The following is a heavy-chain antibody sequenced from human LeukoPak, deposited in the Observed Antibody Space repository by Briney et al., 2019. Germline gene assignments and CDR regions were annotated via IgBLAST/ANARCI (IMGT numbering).Heavy chain of an antibody. D-gene: IGHD1-1*01. Sequence: GGSLRLSCAASGFTLSSYAMYWVRQAPRKGLVWVSRFTSDGSSTTYADSVKGRFTVSRDIAKNTLYLQMNSLRAEDTAVYYCARAQMEAPTDCWGQGTLVTVSS. V-gene: IGHV3-74*01. CDR1: GFTLSSYA. J-gene: IGHJ4*02. CDR2: FTSDGSST. CDR3: ARAQMEAPTDC.